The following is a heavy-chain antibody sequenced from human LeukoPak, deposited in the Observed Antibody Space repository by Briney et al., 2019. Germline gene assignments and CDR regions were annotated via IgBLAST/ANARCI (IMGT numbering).Heavy chain of an antibody. CDR3: ARAPSEIGGYYPEYFRH. J-gene: IGHJ1*01. CDR1: GFTFSTYW. CDR2: IKSDGST. Sequence: GSLRLSCAASGFTFSTYWMHWVRQAPGKGLVWVSRIKSDGSTNYADSVKGRSTISRDNAKNTVSLQMNSLRPEDTGVYYCARAPSEIGGYYPEYFRHWGQGTLVTVSS. V-gene: IGHV3-74*01. D-gene: IGHD3-22*01.